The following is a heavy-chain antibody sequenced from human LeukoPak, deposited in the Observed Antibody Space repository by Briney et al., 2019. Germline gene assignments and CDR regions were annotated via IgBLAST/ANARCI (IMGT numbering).Heavy chain of an antibody. J-gene: IGHJ5*02. V-gene: IGHV4-39*01. CDR2: IYYSGST. CDR3: ARSSGYLFDP. Sequence: SETLSLTCTVSGGSISSSSYYWGWIRQPPGKGLEWIGSIYYSGSTYYNPSLKSRVTISVDTSKNQFSLKLSSVSAADMAVYYCARSSGYLFDPWGQGILVTVSS. CDR1: GGSISSSSYY. D-gene: IGHD3-22*01.